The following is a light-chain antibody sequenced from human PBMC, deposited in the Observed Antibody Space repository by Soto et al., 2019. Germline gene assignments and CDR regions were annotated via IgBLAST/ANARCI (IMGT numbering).Light chain of an antibody. Sequence: QSALTQPASVSGSLGQSITISCTGTTSDVGGYNYVSWYQQHPGKAPILMIYEVTNRPSGVSNRFSGSKSGNTASLTISGLQAEDEADYYCCSYAGSSTWVFGGGTQLTVL. V-gene: IGLV2-23*02. J-gene: IGLJ7*01. CDR2: EVT. CDR3: CSYAGSSTWV. CDR1: TSDVGGYNY.